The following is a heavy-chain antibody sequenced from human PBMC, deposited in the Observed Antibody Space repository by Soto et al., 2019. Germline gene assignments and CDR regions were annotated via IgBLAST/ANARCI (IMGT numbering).Heavy chain of an antibody. CDR1: GGSISSYY. Sequence: SETLSLTCTVSGGSISSYYWSWIRQPPGKGLEWIGYIYYSGSTNYNLSLKSRVTISVDTSKNQFSLKLSSVTASDTAVYYCARDEGPGAYYMDVWGKGTTVTVSS. D-gene: IGHD7-27*01. J-gene: IGHJ6*03. CDR2: IYYSGST. CDR3: ARDEGPGAYYMDV. V-gene: IGHV4-59*01.